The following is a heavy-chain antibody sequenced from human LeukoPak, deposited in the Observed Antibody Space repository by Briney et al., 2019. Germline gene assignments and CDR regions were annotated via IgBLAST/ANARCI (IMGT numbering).Heavy chain of an antibody. D-gene: IGHD3-9*01. Sequence: SETLSLTCTVSGGSISSSSYYWGWIRQPPGKGLEWIGSIYYSGSTYYNPSLKSRVTISVDTSKNQFSPKLSSVTAADTAVYYCARSAYDILTGYAYDVFDYWGQGTLVTVSS. J-gene: IGHJ4*02. V-gene: IGHV4-39*07. CDR3: ARSAYDILTGYAYDVFDY. CDR1: GGSISSSSYY. CDR2: IYYSGST.